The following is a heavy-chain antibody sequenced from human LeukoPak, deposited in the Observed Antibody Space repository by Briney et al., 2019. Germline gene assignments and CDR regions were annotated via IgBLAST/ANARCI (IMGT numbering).Heavy chain of an antibody. CDR2: IYYSGST. Sequence: TSETLSLTCTVSGGSISSSSYYWGWIRQPPGKGLEWIGSIYYSGSTYYNPSLKSRVTISVDTSKNQFSLKLSSVTAADTAVYYCARHGMVTTLQPNDAFDIWGQGTMVTVSS. D-gene: IGHD2-21*02. J-gene: IGHJ3*02. CDR1: GGSISSSSYY. V-gene: IGHV4-39*01. CDR3: ARHGMVTTLQPNDAFDI.